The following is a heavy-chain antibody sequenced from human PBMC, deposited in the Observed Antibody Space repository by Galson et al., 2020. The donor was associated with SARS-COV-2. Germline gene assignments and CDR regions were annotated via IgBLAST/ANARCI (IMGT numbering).Heavy chain of an antibody. CDR2: VSYSGST. J-gene: IGHJ4*02. CDR1: GGSISTTRYY. CDR3: ARHGIPTGLGKQFFEY. Sequence: ASETLSLTCSVSGGSISTTRYYWGWIRQPPGKGLEWLGTVSYSGSTYYNPSLKSRVTMSVDTSKNQFSLNLNSVTAADTAVYYCARHGIPTGLGKQFFEYWGQGTLVTVSS. V-gene: IGHV4-39*01. D-gene: IGHD2-8*02.